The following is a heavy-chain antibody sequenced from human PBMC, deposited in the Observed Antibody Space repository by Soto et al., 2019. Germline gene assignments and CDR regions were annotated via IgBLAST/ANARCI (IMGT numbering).Heavy chain of an antibody. J-gene: IGHJ6*02. CDR1: GYTFTSYA. V-gene: IGHV1-3*01. Sequence: GASVKVSCKASGYTFTSYALHWVRQARGERPEWMGWINAANGDTKYSKKFQGRVTITRDTSASTGYIELSSLRSEDTAVYYCGRSVVGATGEILYNAMDVWGQGTTVTVSS. CDR3: GRSVVGATGEILYNAMDV. CDR2: INAANGDT. D-gene: IGHD1-26*01.